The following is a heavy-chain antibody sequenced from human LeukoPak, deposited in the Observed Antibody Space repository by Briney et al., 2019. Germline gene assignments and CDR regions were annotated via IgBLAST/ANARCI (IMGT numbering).Heavy chain of an antibody. CDR3: AELGITMIGGV. J-gene: IGHJ6*04. CDR1: GFTFSTYS. CDR2: ISSSSSYI. D-gene: IGHD3-10*02. V-gene: IGHV3-21*01. Sequence: GGSLRLSCAASGFTFSTYSMHWVRQAPGKGLEWVSSISSSSSYIYYADSVKGRFTISRDNAKNSLYLQMNSLRAEDTAVYYCAELGITMIGGVWGKGTTVTISS.